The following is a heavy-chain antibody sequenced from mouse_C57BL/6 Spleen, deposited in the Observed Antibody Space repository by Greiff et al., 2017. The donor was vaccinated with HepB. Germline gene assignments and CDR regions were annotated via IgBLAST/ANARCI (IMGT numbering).Heavy chain of an antibody. D-gene: IGHD1-1*01. CDR2: IHPNSGST. Sequence: VQLQQPGAELVKPGASVKLSCKASGYTFTSYWMHWVKQRPGQGLEWIGMIHPNSGSTNYNEKFKSKATLTVDKSSSTAYMQLSSLTSEDSAVYYCARSGTTVVVYYFDYWGQGTTLTVSS. CDR1: GYTFTSYW. J-gene: IGHJ2*01. V-gene: IGHV1-64*01. CDR3: ARSGTTVVVYYFDY.